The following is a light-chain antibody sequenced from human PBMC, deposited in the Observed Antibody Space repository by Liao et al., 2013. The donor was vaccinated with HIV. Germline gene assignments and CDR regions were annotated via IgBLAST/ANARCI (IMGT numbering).Light chain of an antibody. V-gene: IGLV3-1*01. J-gene: IGLJ1*01. CDR3: QAWDSSTDV. CDR2: QDT. CDR1: KLGNKY. Sequence: SYELTQPPSVSVSPGQTATITCSGDKLGNKYVCWYQQKPGQSPVLVIYQDTKRPSGIPERFSGSNSGNTATLTISGTQAMDEADYYCQAWDSSTDVFGTGTKVTVL.